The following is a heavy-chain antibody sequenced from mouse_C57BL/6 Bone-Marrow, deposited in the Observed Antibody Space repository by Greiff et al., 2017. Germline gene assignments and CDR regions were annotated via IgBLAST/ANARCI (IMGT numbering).Heavy chain of an antibody. J-gene: IGHJ3*01. CDR2: IDPENGDT. CDR3: TTGTPFAY. Sequence: DVQLQESGAELVRPGASVKLSCTASGFNIKDDYMHWVKQRPEQGLEWIGWIDPENGDTEYASKFQGKATITADTSSNPAYLQLSSLTSEDTAVYYCTTGTPFAYWGQGTLVTVSA. CDR1: GFNIKDDY. D-gene: IGHD4-1*01. V-gene: IGHV14-4*01.